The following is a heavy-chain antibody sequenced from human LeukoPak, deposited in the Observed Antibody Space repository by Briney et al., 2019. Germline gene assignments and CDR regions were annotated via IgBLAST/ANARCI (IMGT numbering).Heavy chain of an antibody. V-gene: IGHV1-69*05. CDR2: IIPIFGTA. J-gene: IGHJ4*02. D-gene: IGHD4-23*01. CDR1: GGTFSSYA. CDR3: ARVGGAPGYYFDY. Sequence: SVKVSCKASGGTFSSYAISWVRQAPGQGLEWMGGIIPIFGTANYAQKFQGRVTITTDESTSTAYMELSSLRSEDTAVYYCARVGGAPGYYFDYWGQGTLVTVPS.